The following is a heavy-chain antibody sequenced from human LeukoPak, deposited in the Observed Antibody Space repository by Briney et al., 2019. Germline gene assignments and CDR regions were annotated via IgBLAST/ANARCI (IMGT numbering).Heavy chain of an antibody. Sequence: QSSETLSLTCTVSGGSISSSSYYWGWIRQPAGKGLEWIGRIYTSGSTNYNPSLKSRVTISVDTSKNQFSLKLSSVTAADTAVYYCASLPYSSSWWYDAFDIWGQGTMVTVSS. J-gene: IGHJ3*02. CDR1: GGSISSSSYY. CDR2: IYTSGST. D-gene: IGHD6-13*01. CDR3: ASLPYSSSWWYDAFDI. V-gene: IGHV4-61*02.